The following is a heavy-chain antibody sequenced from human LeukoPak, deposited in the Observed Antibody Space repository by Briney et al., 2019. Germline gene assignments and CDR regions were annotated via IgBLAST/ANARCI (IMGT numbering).Heavy chain of an antibody. Sequence: GGSLRLSCAASGFTFSSYGMHWVRQAPGKGLEWVAVIWYDGSNKYYADSVKGRFTISRDNSKNTLYLQMNSLRAEDTAVYYCARGDKNYDFWSGPLWGQGTLVTVSS. CDR1: GFTFSSYG. J-gene: IGHJ4*02. CDR2: IWYDGSNK. V-gene: IGHV3-33*01. D-gene: IGHD3-3*01. CDR3: ARGDKNYDFWSGPL.